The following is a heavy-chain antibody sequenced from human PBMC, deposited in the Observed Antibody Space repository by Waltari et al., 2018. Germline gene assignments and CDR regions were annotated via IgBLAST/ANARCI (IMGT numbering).Heavy chain of an antibody. CDR1: GCSISSYY. J-gene: IGHJ3*02. D-gene: IGHD3-16*02. CDR2: IYYSGST. Sequence: QVQLQESGPGLVKPSETLSLTCTVSGCSISSYYWSWIRQPPGKGLEWIGYIYYSGSTNYNPSLKSRVTISVDTSKNQFSLKLSSVTAADTAVYYCARVNVMITFGGVIVDAFDIWGQGTMVTVSS. V-gene: IGHV4-59*01. CDR3: ARVNVMITFGGVIVDAFDI.